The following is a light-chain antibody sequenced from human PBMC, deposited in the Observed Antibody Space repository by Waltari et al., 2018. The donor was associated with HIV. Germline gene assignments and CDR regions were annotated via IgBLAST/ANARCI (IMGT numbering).Light chain of an antibody. Sequence: EIVLTQSPPTLSLSPGERATLSCRASQSVSSFLGWYQQKPGQAPRLLIYDASNRATGIPARFSGSGSKTDFTLTISSLEPEDFALYYCQQRSNWVTFGGGTKVEIK. CDR3: QQRSNWVT. V-gene: IGKV3-11*01. J-gene: IGKJ4*02. CDR1: QSVSSF. CDR2: DAS.